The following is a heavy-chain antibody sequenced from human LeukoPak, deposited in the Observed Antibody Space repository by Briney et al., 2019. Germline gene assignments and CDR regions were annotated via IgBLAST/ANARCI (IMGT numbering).Heavy chain of an antibody. V-gene: IGHV3-53*01. CDR1: GFTVSNNY. D-gene: IGHD2-15*01. CDR2: IYSGGST. Sequence: GGSLRLSCAASGFTVSNNYMSWVRQAPGKGLEWVSVIYSGGSTYYADSVKGRFTISRDNSKNTLYLQMNSLRAEDTAVYYCARDRGYCSGGSCYHDYWGQGTLVTVSS. CDR3: ARDRGYCSGGSCYHDY. J-gene: IGHJ4*02.